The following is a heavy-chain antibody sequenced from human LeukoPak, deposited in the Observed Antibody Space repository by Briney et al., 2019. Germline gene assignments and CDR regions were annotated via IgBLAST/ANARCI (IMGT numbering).Heavy chain of an antibody. Sequence: GSLRLSCAASGFTFSSYWLHWVRQVPGKGLVWVSRIKSDGSSTTYADSVKGRFTISRDNAKNTLYLQMNSLRAEDTAVYYCAREPFEVSSYWGQGTLVTVSS. CDR1: GFTFSSYW. J-gene: IGHJ4*02. CDR3: AREPFEVSSY. V-gene: IGHV3-74*01. D-gene: IGHD3-3*01. CDR2: IKSDGSST.